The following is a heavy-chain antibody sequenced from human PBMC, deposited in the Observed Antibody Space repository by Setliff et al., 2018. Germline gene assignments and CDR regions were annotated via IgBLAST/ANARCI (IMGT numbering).Heavy chain of an antibody. CDR2: IYYSGST. CDR1: GGSISSGDYY. V-gene: IGHV4-61*08. D-gene: IGHD6-19*01. J-gene: IGHJ6*03. CDR3: AREQWLDPPGYYYMDV. Sequence: SETLSLTCTVSGGSISSGDYYWSWIRQPPGKGLEWIGYIYYSGSTYYNPSLKSRVTISVDTSKNQFSLKLNPVTAADMAVYYCAREQWLDPPGYYYMDVWAKGTTVTVSS.